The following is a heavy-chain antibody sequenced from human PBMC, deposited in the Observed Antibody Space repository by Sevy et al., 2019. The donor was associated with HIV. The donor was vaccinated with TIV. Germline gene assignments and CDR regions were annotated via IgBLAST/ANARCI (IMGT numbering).Heavy chain of an antibody. J-gene: IGHJ1*01. Sequence: GGSLRLSCAASGFTFSSYSMNWVRQAPGKGLEWVSYISSSRSTIYYADSVKGRFTISRDNAKNSLYLQMNSLRDEDTAVYYCAGVVGYYYVRALQDWGVGTLVAVSS. D-gene: IGHD3-22*01. CDR2: ISSSRSTI. CDR1: GFTFSSYS. V-gene: IGHV3-48*02. CDR3: AGVVGYYYVRALQD.